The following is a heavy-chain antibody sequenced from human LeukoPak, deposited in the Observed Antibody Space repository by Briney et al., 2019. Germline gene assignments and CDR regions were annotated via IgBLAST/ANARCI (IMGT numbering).Heavy chain of an antibody. Sequence: TGGSLRLSCAASGFTFDDYAMHWVRQAPGKGLEWVSGISWNSGSIGYADSVKGRFTISRDNAKNSLYLQMNSLRAEDTALYYCAKACCVVGAFDIWGQGTMVTVSS. V-gene: IGHV3-9*01. D-gene: IGHD2-15*01. CDR2: ISWNSGSI. CDR3: AKACCVVGAFDI. CDR1: GFTFDDYA. J-gene: IGHJ3*02.